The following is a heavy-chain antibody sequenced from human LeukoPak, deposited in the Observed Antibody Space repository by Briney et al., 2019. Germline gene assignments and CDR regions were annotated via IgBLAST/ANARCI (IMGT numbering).Heavy chain of an antibody. CDR1: GYSIRSGYY. CDR2: IYHSGIT. Sequence: SETLSLTCTVSGYSIRSGYYWGWIRQPPRKGLEWIGSIYHSGITYYNPSLKSRVTISVDTSKNQFSLKLSSVTAADTAVYYCARYDYYDSSASTYYYYYIDVWGKGTTVTISS. D-gene: IGHD3-22*01. CDR3: ARYDYYDSSASTYYYYYIDV. V-gene: IGHV4-38-2*02. J-gene: IGHJ6*03.